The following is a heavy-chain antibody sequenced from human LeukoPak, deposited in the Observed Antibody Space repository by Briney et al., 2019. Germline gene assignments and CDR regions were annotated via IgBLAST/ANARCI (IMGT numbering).Heavy chain of an antibody. CDR3: ARDFMGTYRVDFFDF. CDR2: IKQDGSET. Sequence: GGSLRLSCVGSGFTLSEYWMSWVRRAPGKGLEWVANIKQDGSETCYVDSVRGRFTISRDNAKKSLYLQMNTLRGDDTAIYYCARDFMGTYRVDFFDFWGQGTQVTVSS. V-gene: IGHV3-7*01. CDR1: GFTLSEYW. D-gene: IGHD5-18*01. J-gene: IGHJ4*02.